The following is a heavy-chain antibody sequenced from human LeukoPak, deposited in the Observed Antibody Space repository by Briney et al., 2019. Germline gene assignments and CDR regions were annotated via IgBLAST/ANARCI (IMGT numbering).Heavy chain of an antibody. CDR1: GGSISGGSYY. V-gene: IGHV4-61*02. CDR3: ARELDTAMVTYYFDY. Sequence: SETLSLTCTVSGGSISGGSYYWSWIRQPAGKGLEWIGRIYTSGSTNYNPSLKSRVTISVDTSKNQFSLKLSSVTAADTAVYYCARELDTAMVTYYFDYWGQGTLVTVSS. CDR2: IYTSGST. D-gene: IGHD5-18*01. J-gene: IGHJ4*02.